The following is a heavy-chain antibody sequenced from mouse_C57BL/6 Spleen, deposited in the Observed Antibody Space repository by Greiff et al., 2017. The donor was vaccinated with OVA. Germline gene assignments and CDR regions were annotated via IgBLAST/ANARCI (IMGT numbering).Heavy chain of an antibody. V-gene: IGHV1-47*01. CDR2: FHPYNDDT. CDR1: GYTFTTYP. CDR3: ARADSNYEDWFAY. D-gene: IGHD2-5*01. J-gene: IGHJ3*01. Sequence: VQLQQSGAELVKPGASVKMSCKASGYTFTTYPIEWMKQNHGKSLEWIGNFHPYNDDTKYNEKFKGKATLTVEKSSSTVYLELSRLTSDDSAVYYGARADSNYEDWFAYWGQGTLVTVSA.